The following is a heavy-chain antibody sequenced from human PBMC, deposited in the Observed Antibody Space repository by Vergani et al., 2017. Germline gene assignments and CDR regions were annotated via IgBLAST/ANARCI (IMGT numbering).Heavy chain of an antibody. V-gene: IGHV3-9*01. J-gene: IGHJ4*02. D-gene: IGHD1-26*01. Sequence: EVQLLESGGGLVQPGRSLRLSCAASGFTFDDYAMHWVRQAPGKGLEWVSGISWNSGSIGYADSVKGRFTISRDNAKNSLYLQMNSLRAEDTAVYYCASEGTREDFDYWGQGTLVTVSS. CDR1: GFTFDDYA. CDR2: ISWNSGSI. CDR3: ASEGTREDFDY.